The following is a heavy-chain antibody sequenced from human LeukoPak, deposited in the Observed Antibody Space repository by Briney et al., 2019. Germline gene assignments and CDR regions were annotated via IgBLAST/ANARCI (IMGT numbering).Heavy chain of an antibody. CDR3: AREISGSYYNPLGYMDV. Sequence: PSETLSLTCTVSGGSISLYYWHWIRQPAGKGLEWIGRIFTSGITNYNPSLKSRVTMSVDTSQGQFSLALSSVTAADTAVYYCAREISGSYYNPLGYMDVWGKGTTVTVAS. J-gene: IGHJ6*03. CDR2: IFTSGIT. CDR1: GGSISLYY. D-gene: IGHD3-10*01. V-gene: IGHV4-4*07.